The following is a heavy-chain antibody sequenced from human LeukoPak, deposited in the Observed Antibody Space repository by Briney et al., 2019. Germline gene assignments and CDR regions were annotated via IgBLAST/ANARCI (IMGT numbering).Heavy chain of an antibody. V-gene: IGHV1-69*04. J-gene: IGHJ6*02. Sequence: SVKVSCKASGGTFSSYAISWVRQAPGQGLEWMGRIIPIFGIANYAQKFQGRVTITADKSTSTAYMELSSLRSEDTAVYYCARDNSAIVATIYYGTDVWGQGTTVTVSS. D-gene: IGHD5-12*01. CDR3: ARDNSAIVATIYYGTDV. CDR1: GGTFSSYA. CDR2: IIPIFGIA.